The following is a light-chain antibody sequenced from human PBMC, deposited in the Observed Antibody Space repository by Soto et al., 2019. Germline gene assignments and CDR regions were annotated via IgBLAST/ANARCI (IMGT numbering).Light chain of an antibody. CDR2: EVS. CDR1: SSDVGGYNY. CDR3: CSYAGSSTFYV. J-gene: IGLJ1*01. Sequence: QSALTQPASVSGSPGQSITISCTGTSSDVGGYNYVSWYQQHPGKAPKLMIYEVSNRPSGVSNRFSGSKSGNTASLTISGLQAEDEADYYCCSYAGSSTFYVFVTGTDVTVL. V-gene: IGLV2-14*01.